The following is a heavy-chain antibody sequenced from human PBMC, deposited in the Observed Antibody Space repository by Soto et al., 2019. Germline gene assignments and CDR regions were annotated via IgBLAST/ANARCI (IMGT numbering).Heavy chain of an antibody. CDR1: GGSITSGSYY. V-gene: IGHV4-39*01. D-gene: IGHD6-19*01. Sequence: PSETLSLTCTVSGGSITSGSYYWAWFRQPPGKGLEWIGSVYYSGSTFYNPSLKSRATISADTSKNQFSLRLTSVTAADTAVYYCARSIVVPGTVFDSWGQGALVTVSS. CDR2: VYYSGST. CDR3: ARSIVVPGTVFDS. J-gene: IGHJ5*01.